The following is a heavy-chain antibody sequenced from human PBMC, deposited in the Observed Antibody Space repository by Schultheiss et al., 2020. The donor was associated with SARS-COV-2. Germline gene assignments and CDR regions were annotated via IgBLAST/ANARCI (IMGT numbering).Heavy chain of an antibody. J-gene: IGHJ4*02. V-gene: IGHV3-23*01. CDR2: ISGSGSST. D-gene: IGHD3-22*01. CDR1: GFTFNNYA. CDR3: AKVRSGLNFFDY. Sequence: GESLKISCVASGFTFNNYAMNWVRQAPGKGLEWFSGISGSGSSTYYEDSVKGRFTISKDNSKNTVFLQMNSLTAEDTAVYYCAKVRSGLNFFDYWGQGTLVTVSS.